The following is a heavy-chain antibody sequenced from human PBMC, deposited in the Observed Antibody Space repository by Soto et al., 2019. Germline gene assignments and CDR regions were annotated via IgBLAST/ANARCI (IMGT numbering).Heavy chain of an antibody. CDR2: IYYSGST. CDR1: GGSISSSSYY. V-gene: IGHV4-39*01. D-gene: IGHD2-15*01. CDR3: ARYLNCSGGSCYAVY. J-gene: IGHJ4*02. Sequence: SETLSLTCTVSGGSISSSSYYWGWIRQPPGKGLEWIGSIYYSGSTYYNPSLKSRVTISVDTSKNQFSLKLSSVTAADTAVYYFARYLNCSGGSCYAVYWGQGTLVTVSS.